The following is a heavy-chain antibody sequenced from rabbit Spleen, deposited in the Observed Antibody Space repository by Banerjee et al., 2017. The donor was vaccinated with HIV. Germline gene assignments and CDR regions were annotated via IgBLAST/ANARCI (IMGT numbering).Heavy chain of an antibody. Sequence: QEQLVESGGDLVQPGASLTLTCTASGTDFSNYYYICWVRQAPGQGLELIACIGTSSGNTYYANWVNGRFTISSHNAQNTLYLQLSSLTAADTATYFCVRDQAGDADFGPYYLNLWGQGTLVTVS. CDR3: VRDQAGDADFGPYYLNL. V-gene: IGHV1S43*01. D-gene: IGHD6-1*01. CDR1: GTDFSNYYY. CDR2: IGTSSGNT. J-gene: IGHJ4*01.